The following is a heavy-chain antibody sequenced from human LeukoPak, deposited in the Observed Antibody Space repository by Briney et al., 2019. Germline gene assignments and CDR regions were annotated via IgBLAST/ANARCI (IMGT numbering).Heavy chain of an antibody. CDR3: ARPETQYSSGLDGFDI. CDR1: GFTFSTYW. J-gene: IGHJ3*02. Sequence: GGSLRLSCAASGFTFSTYWMHWVRQAPGKGLVWVSRINSDGSRTTYADSVKGRFTISRDNAKNTLYLQMNSLRTEDTAVYYCARPETQYSSGLDGFDIWGQGTMVTVPS. V-gene: IGHV3-74*01. D-gene: IGHD6-19*01. CDR2: INSDGSRT.